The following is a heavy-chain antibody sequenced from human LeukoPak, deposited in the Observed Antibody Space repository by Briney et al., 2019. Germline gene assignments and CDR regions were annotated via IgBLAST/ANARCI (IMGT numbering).Heavy chain of an antibody. CDR1: GGSISNYY. CDR3: ARGVGSGYTNY. Sequence: SETLSLTCTVSGGSISNYYWTWIRQPPGKGLEWIGFISYSGNTNYNPSLKSRVTISLDTSKNQFSLKLISVTAADTAVYYCARGVGSGYTNYWGQGALVTVSS. CDR2: ISYSGNT. J-gene: IGHJ4*02. D-gene: IGHD3-22*01. V-gene: IGHV4-59*01.